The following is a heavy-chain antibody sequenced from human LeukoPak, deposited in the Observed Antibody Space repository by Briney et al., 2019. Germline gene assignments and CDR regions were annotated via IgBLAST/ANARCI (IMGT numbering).Heavy chain of an antibody. V-gene: IGHV1-8*03. CDR1: GYTFTSYD. CDR2: MNPNSGNT. J-gene: IGHJ5*02. D-gene: IGHD2-2*01. CDR3: ARVIVVVPAAKVWFDP. Sequence: VASVKVSCKASGYTFTSYDINWVRQATGQGLEWMGWMNPNSGNTGYAQKFQGRVTITRNTSISTAYMELSSLRSEDTAVYYCARVIVVVPAAKVWFDPWGQGTLVTVSS.